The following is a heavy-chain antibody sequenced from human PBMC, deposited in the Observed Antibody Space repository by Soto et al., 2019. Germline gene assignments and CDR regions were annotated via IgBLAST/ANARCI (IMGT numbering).Heavy chain of an antibody. CDR3: ARDENPIFGVDHDY. D-gene: IGHD3-3*01. V-gene: IGHV3-48*02. CDR2: ISSSSTTI. Sequence: EVQLVESGGGLVQPGGSLRLSCAASGFTFSSYSMNWVRQAPGKGLEWVSYISSSSTTIYYADSVKGRFTISRDNAKNSLYLQMNSLRDEDTAVYYCARDENPIFGVDHDYWGQGTLVTVSS. CDR1: GFTFSSYS. J-gene: IGHJ4*02.